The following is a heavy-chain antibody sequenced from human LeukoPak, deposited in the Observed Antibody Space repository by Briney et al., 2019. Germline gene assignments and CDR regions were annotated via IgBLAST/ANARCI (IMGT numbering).Heavy chain of an antibody. Sequence: PSETLSLTCTVSGGSISSSSYYWGWIRQPPGKGLEWIGSIYYSGSTYYNPSLKSRVTISVDTSKNQFSLKLSSVTAADTAVYYCARLYGGSYYWGQGTLVTVPS. CDR3: ARLYGGSYY. CDR2: IYYSGST. D-gene: IGHD4-23*01. V-gene: IGHV4-39*01. J-gene: IGHJ4*02. CDR1: GGSISSSSYY.